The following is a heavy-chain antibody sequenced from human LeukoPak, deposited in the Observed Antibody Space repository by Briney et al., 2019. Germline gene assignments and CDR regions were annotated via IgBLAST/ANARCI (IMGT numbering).Heavy chain of an antibody. Sequence: GGSLRLSCAASGFTFGSHIMNWVRQAPGKGLEWVSSITNTGRYIYYADSVKGRFTISRDNAKNSLYLQMDSLRAEDTAVYYCARDSGAAAGLFDYWGQGTLVTVSS. CDR1: GFTFGSHI. CDR3: ARDSGAAAGLFDY. V-gene: IGHV3-21*01. D-gene: IGHD6-13*01. CDR2: ITNTGRYI. J-gene: IGHJ4*02.